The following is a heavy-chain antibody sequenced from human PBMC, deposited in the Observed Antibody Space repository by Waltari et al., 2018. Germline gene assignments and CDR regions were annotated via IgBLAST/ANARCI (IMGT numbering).Heavy chain of an antibody. CDR3: ARDFHGYSSSWSLDFAFDI. J-gene: IGHJ3*02. V-gene: IGHV3-53*01. CDR2: IYSGGST. CDR1: GFTVSSNY. D-gene: IGHD6-13*01. Sequence: EVQLVESGGGLIQPGGSLRLSCSASGFTVSSNYMSWVRQAPGKGLEWVSVIYSGGSTYYADSVKGRFTISRDNSKNTLYLQMNSLRAEDTAVYYCARDFHGYSSSWSLDFAFDIWGQGTMVTVSS.